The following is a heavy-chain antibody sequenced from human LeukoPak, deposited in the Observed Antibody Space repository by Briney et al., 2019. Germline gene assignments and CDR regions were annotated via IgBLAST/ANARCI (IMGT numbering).Heavy chain of an antibody. J-gene: IGHJ4*02. CDR3: ARVGIAAAGIDY. Sequence: ASVKVSCKASGYTFTSYDINWVRQATGQGLEWMGWMNPNSGNTGYAQKFQGRVTITRNTSISTAYMELSSLRSEDTAVYYCARVGIAAAGIDYWGQGTLVTFSS. D-gene: IGHD6-13*01. V-gene: IGHV1-8*03. CDR1: GYTFTSYD. CDR2: MNPNSGNT.